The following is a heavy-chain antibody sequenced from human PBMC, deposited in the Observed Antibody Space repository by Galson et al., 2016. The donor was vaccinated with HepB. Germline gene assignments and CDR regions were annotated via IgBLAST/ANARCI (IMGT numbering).Heavy chain of an antibody. J-gene: IGHJ5*02. CDR3: AKDQLIVIVPAAGNWFDP. V-gene: IGHV3-23*01. Sequence: SLRLSCAASGFTFNNYAMNWLRQAPGKGLGWVSGIGGSGRGSYYADSVKGRFTISRDNSKNILYLQMHSLRAEDSGIYYCAKDQLIVIVPAAGNWFDPWGQGTLVTVSS. CDR2: IGGSGRGS. D-gene: IGHD2-2*01. CDR1: GFTFNNYA.